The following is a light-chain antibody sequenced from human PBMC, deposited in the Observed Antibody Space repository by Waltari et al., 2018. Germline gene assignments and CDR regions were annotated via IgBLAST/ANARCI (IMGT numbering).Light chain of an antibody. J-gene: IGKJ4*01. CDR2: TAS. CDR3: QQSYSLPLT. V-gene: IGKV1-39*01. Sequence: DIQMTQSPSYLSASVGDSVTITCRASQSISTYLNWYRQKPGKAPELLIYTASNLQTGVPSRFSGSGSGTDFTLTISNLQPEDFVTYYCQQSYSLPLTFGGGTMVEIK. CDR1: QSISTY.